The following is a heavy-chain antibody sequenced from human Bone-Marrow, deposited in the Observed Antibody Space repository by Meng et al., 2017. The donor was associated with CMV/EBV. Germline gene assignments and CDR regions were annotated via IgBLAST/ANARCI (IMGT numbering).Heavy chain of an antibody. D-gene: IGHD3-10*01. CDR3: TKGGEDGSGSYRHYYYYYGMDV. Sequence: ASVKVSCKASGGTFSSYAISWVRQAPGQGLEWMGIINPSGGSTSYAQKFQGRVTMTRDTSTSTVYMELSSLRSEDTAVYYCTKGGEDGSGSYRHYYYYYGMDVWGQGTTVTVSS. V-gene: IGHV1-46*01. CDR2: INPSGGST. J-gene: IGHJ6*01. CDR1: GGTFSSYA.